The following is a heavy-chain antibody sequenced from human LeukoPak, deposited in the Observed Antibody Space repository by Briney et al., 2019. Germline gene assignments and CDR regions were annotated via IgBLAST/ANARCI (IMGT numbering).Heavy chain of an antibody. J-gene: IGHJ4*02. CDR1: GFTFSSYG. V-gene: IGHV3-30*18. CDR3: AKARRPDSSGFNY. Sequence: GGSLRLSCAASGFTFSSYGMHWVRQAPGKGLEWVAVISYDGSNKYYADSVKGRFTISRDNSKNTLYLQMNSLRAEDTAVFYCAKARRPDSSGFNYWGQGTLVTVSS. D-gene: IGHD3-22*01. CDR2: ISYDGSNK.